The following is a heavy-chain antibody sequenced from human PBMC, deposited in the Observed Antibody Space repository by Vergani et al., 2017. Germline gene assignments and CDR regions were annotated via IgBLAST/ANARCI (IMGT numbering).Heavy chain of an antibody. J-gene: IGHJ6*02. CDR2: ISGSGGST. CDR3: AKFSTPGVGDDYYGMDV. CDR1: GFTFSSYA. D-gene: IGHD1-26*01. V-gene: IGHV3-23*01. Sequence: EVQLLESGGGLVQPGGSLRLSCAASGFTFSSYAMSWVRQAPGKGLEWVSAISGSGGSTYYADSVKGRFTISRDNSKNTLYLQMNSLRAEDTAVYYCAKFSTPGVGDDYYGMDVWGQGTTVTVSS.